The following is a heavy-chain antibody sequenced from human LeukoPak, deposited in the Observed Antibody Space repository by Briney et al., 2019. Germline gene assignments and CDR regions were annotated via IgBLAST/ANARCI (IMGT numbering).Heavy chain of an antibody. D-gene: IGHD6-19*01. CDR1: GFIVSSNY. Sequence: GGSLRLSCAASGFIVSSNYMSWVRQAPGKGLEWVSVIYSGGSTYYADSVKGRFTISRHNSKNTLYLQMNSLRAEDTAVYYCASAGYSSGWYPYYFDYWGQGTLVTVSS. CDR3: ASAGYSSGWYPYYFDY. J-gene: IGHJ4*02. V-gene: IGHV3-53*04. CDR2: IYSGGST.